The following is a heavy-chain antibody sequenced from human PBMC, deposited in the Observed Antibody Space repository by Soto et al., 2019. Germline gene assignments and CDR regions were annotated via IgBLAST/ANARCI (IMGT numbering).Heavy chain of an antibody. V-gene: IGHV1-69*06. J-gene: IGHJ6*02. Sequence: QVQLVQSGAEVKKPGSSVKVSCKASGGTFSSYAISWVRQAPGQGLEWMGGIIPIFGTANYAQKFQGRVTITADKSTSTAYMELRSLRSEDTAVYYCARLTIFGVVTPAGGGPGSYYGMDVWGQGTTVTVSS. CDR2: IIPIFGTA. CDR1: GGTFSSYA. CDR3: ARLTIFGVVTPAGGGPGSYYGMDV. D-gene: IGHD3-3*01.